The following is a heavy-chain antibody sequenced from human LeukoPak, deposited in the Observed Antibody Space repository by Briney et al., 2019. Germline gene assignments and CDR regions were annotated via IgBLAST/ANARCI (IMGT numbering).Heavy chain of an antibody. Sequence: GGSLRLSCAASGFTLSNYWMSWVRQAPGKGLEWVANINQGGSEKFYVDSVKGRFTISRDNAKNSLYLQMNSLRAEDTAVYYCARDAFASGSYNPFDNWGQGTLVTVSS. V-gene: IGHV3-7*01. D-gene: IGHD3-10*01. CDR1: GFTLSNYW. CDR2: INQGGSEK. CDR3: ARDAFASGSYNPFDN. J-gene: IGHJ4*02.